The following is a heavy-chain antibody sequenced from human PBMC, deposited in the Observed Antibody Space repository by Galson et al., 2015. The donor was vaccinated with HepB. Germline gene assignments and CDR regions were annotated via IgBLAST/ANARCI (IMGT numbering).Heavy chain of an antibody. J-gene: IGHJ4*02. D-gene: IGHD3-3*01. CDR2: INSDGNTI. CDR1: GFTFSTSW. CDR3: ARAGNYRFDF. V-gene: IGHV3-74*01. Sequence: SLRLSCAASGFTFSTSWVHWVRQAPGEGLMWVSRINSDGNTIDYADSVRGRFTISRDNAKNTLYLQMSSLRADDTAIYYCARAGNYRFDFWGQGTLVTVSP.